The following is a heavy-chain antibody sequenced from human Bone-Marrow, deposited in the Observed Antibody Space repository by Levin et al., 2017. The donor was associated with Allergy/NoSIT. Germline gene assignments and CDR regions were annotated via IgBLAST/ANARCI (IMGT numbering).Heavy chain of an antibody. V-gene: IGHV1-18*01. J-gene: IGHJ3*02. D-gene: IGHD4-17*01. Sequence: GASVKVSCKASGYSFTSYGINWVRQAPGQGLEWMGWISAYSGNTNYAQKLQGRVTVTTDTSTTTAYMELRSLRSDDTAVYYCARNRLGDYILDTFDIWGQGTTVIVSS. CDR1: GYSFTSYG. CDR3: ARNRLGDYILDTFDI. CDR2: ISAYSGNT.